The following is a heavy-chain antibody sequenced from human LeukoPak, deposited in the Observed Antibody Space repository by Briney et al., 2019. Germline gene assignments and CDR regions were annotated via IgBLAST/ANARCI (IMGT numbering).Heavy chain of an antibody. V-gene: IGHV4-38-2*02. J-gene: IGHJ5*02. CDR3: ARARVGMYSSNNWFDP. CDR1: GHSIINSFY. D-gene: IGHD6-19*01. Sequence: PSETLSLTCTVSGHSIINSFYWGWIRQPPGKGLEWIGSIYHTGSTYYNSSLKSRVTISVDTSKNQFSLKLKSVTAADMAVYYCARARVGMYSSNNWFDPWGQGTLVAVSS. CDR2: IYHTGST.